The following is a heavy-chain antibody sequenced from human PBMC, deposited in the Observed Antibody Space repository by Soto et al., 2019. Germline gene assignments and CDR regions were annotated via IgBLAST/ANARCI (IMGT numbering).Heavy chain of an antibody. CDR2: IYYSGST. CDR1: GGTISSYD. CDR3: ARAEGRTTIFGVVIISYDY. Sequence: SETLSLTCTVSGGTISSYDWSWIRQPPAKGLEWIGYIYYSGSTNYNPSLKSRVTISVDTSKNQFSLKLSSVTAADTAVYYCARAEGRTTIFGVVIISYDYWGQGALVTVSS. J-gene: IGHJ4*02. V-gene: IGHV4-59*01. D-gene: IGHD3-3*01.